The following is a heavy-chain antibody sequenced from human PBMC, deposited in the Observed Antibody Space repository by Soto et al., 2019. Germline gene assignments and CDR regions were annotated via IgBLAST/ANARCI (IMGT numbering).Heavy chain of an antibody. CDR1: GGSISSSSYY. J-gene: IGHJ6*02. CDR2: IYYSGST. CDR3: AASTYSSSWYYYYYYYGMDV. D-gene: IGHD6-13*01. V-gene: IGHV4-39*01. Sequence: SETLSLTCTVSGGSISSSSYYWGWIRQPPGKGLEWIGSIYYSGSTYYNPSLKSRVTISVDTSKNQFSLKLSSVTAADTAVYYGAASTYSSSWYYYYYYYGMDVWGQGTTVTVSS.